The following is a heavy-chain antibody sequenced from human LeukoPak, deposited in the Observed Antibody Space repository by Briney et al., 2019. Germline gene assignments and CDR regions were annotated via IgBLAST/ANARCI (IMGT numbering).Heavy chain of an antibody. CDR3: ARGMAAAYDYNWFDP. V-gene: IGHV4-61*02. D-gene: IGHD5-12*01. CDR2: IYTSGST. J-gene: IGHJ5*02. CDR1: GGSISSGSYY. Sequence: PSQTLSLTCTVSGGSISSGSYYWSWIRQPAGKGLEWIGRIYTSGSTNYNPSLQSRVTMSVDMSKNQFSLKLTSVTAADTAVYFCARGMAAAYDYNWFDPWGQGILVTVSS.